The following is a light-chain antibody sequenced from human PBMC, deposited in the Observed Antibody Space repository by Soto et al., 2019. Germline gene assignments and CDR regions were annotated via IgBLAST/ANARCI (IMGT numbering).Light chain of an antibody. CDR2: HTS. CDR1: QSVGGS. CDR3: QQYENSPIT. Sequence: ETVLTQSPGTLSLSPGERATLSCRASQSVGGSLAWYQQRPGQAPRLLVYHTSNRATGIPDRFSGTGSETDFTLTINRLEPEDFAVYYCQQYENSPITFGQGTRLEIK. V-gene: IGKV3-20*01. J-gene: IGKJ5*01.